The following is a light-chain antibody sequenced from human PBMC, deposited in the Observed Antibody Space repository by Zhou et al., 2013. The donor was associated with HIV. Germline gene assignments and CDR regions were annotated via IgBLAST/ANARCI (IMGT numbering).Light chain of an antibody. CDR1: HTISANY. CDR3: QQRSNWPLT. V-gene: IGKV3D-20*02. Sequence: DIVLTQSPGTLSVCRPGEGATLSCRASHTISANYLAWYQQKPGQAPRLLVYGASTRATGIPDRFTGSGSGTDFTLTISSLEPEDFALYYCQQRSNWPLTFGGGTKVEIK. J-gene: IGKJ4*01. CDR2: GAS.